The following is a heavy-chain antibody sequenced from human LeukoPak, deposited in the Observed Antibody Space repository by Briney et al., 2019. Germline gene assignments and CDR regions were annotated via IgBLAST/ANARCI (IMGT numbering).Heavy chain of an antibody. J-gene: IGHJ6*02. D-gene: IGHD3-10*01. CDR2: ISTGGGST. CDR1: GFTFSRYA. CDR3: ARDDGGYGAGSHYYFYSMDV. V-gene: IGHV3-64*01. Sequence: GGSLRLSCAASGFTFSRYAMHWVRQAPGKGLQFVSAISTGGGSTSYANSARGRFTISRDNSKNTLYLQMGSLRAEDMAVYYCARDDGGYGAGSHYYFYSMDVWGQGTTVTVSS.